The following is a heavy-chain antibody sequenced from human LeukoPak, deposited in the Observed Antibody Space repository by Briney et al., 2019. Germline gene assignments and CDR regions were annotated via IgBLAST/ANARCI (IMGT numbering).Heavy chain of an antibody. J-gene: IGHJ5*02. CDR2: IYSSGTS. Sequence: SETLSLTCTVSGGSISSDYWSWIRQPPGKGLEYIGFIYSSGTSNYNPSLKSRVTMSVDASKIQLSLKLRSVTAADTAVYYCARGMYDLQLGAWFDPWGRGTLVTVSS. D-gene: IGHD3-3*01. CDR1: GGSISSDY. V-gene: IGHV4-59*01. CDR3: ARGMYDLQLGAWFDP.